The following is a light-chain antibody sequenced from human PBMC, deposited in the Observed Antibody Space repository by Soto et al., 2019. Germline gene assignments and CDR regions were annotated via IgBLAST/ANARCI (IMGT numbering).Light chain of an antibody. V-gene: IGLV1-40*01. CDR1: SSNIGAGYD. CDR2: GNS. J-gene: IGLJ3*02. Sequence: QSALTQSPSVSGAPGQRVTISCTGSSSNIGAGYDVHWYQQLPGTAPKLLIYGNSNRPSGVPDRFSGSKSGTSASLAITGLQAEDEADYYCQSYDSSLSVWVFGGGTKLTVL. CDR3: QSYDSSLSVWV.